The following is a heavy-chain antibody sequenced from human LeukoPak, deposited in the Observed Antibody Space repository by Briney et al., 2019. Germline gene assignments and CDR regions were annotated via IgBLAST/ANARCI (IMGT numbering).Heavy chain of an antibody. D-gene: IGHD3-10*01. CDR3: ARHGYYGSGSYYTFDF. J-gene: IGHJ4*02. CDR2: INHSGST. Sequence: SETLSLTCAVYGGSFSGYYWSWIRQPPGKGLEWIGEINHSGSTNYNPSLKSRVTISVDTSKKQFSLKLISVTAADTAVYYCARHGYYGSGSYYTFDFWGQGTLVPVSS. CDR1: GGSFSGYY. V-gene: IGHV4-34*01.